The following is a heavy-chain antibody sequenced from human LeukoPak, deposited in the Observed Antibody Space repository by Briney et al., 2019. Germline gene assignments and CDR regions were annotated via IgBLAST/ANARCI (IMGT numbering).Heavy chain of an antibody. D-gene: IGHD3-9*01. CDR1: GGSISSSNW. V-gene: IGHV4-4*02. CDR2: IYHSGST. CDR3: ARVPSHFDILTGYHDAFDI. J-gene: IGHJ3*02. Sequence: PSQTLSLTCAVSGGSISSSNWWSWVRQPPGKGLEWIEEIYHSGSTNYNPSLKSRVTISVDKSKNQFSLNRSSVTAADTAVYYCARVPSHFDILTGYHDAFDIWGQGTTVTVSS.